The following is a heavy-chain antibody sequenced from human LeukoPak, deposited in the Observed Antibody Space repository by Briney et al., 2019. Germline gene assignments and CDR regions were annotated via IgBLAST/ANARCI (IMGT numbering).Heavy chain of an antibody. CDR1: GFTVSSNY. Sequence: PGGSLRLSCAASGFTVSSNYMSWVRQAPGKGLEWVSIIYSGGNTYYADSVKGRFTISRDNSKNTLYLQMTSLRAEDTAVYYCTRVKVAGGSDYWGQGTLSPSPQ. CDR2: IYSGGNT. D-gene: IGHD6-19*01. CDR3: TRVKVAGGSDY. V-gene: IGHV3-53*01. J-gene: IGHJ4*02.